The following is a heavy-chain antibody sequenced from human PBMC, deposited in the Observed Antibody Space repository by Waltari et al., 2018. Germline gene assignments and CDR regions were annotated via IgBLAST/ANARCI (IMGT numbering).Heavy chain of an antibody. CDR3: AREGGGNWEYYYGMDV. CDR1: GFTSGSHW. V-gene: IGHV3-7*01. J-gene: IGHJ6*02. D-gene: IGHD3-16*01. CDR2: IKQDGSEK. Sequence: EVQLVESGGGLVQPGGSLRLTCAASGFTSGSHWMSWVRQRPGKGLGWGANIKQDGSEKYYVDSVKGRFTISRDNAKNSLYLQMNSLRAEDTAVYYCAREGGGNWEYYYGMDVWGQGTTVTVSS.